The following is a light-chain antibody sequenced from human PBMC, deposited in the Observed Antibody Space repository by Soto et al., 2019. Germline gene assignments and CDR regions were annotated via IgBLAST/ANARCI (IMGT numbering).Light chain of an antibody. CDR3: QTWGTGIQV. J-gene: IGLJ3*02. Sequence: QPVLTQSPSASASLGASVKLTCTLSSGHSSYAIAWHQQQPEKGPRYLMKLNSDGSHSKGDGIPDRFSGSSSGAERYPTISSLQSEDEADYYSQTWGTGIQVFGGGTKVTVL. V-gene: IGLV4-69*01. CDR1: SGHSSYA. CDR2: LNSDGSH.